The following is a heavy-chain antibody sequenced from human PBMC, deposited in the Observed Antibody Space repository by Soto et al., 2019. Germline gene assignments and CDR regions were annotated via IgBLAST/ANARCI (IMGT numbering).Heavy chain of an antibody. Sequence: PSETLSLTCTVSGGSISSGGYYWSWIRQFPGKGLEWIGYIYDSGNTYYNPSLKSRITISTDTSKSQFSLNLTSVTAADTAVYYCARSREMYYYDSSGYYAHWGQGTLVTSPQ. J-gene: IGHJ4*02. V-gene: IGHV4-31*03. D-gene: IGHD3-22*01. CDR1: GGSISSGGYY. CDR2: IYDSGNT. CDR3: ARSREMYYYDSSGYYAH.